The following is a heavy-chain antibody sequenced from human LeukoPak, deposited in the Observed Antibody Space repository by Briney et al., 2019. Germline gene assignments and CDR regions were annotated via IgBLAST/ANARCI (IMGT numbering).Heavy chain of an antibody. CDR1: GYTFTSYG. D-gene: IGHD2-2*01. V-gene: IGHV1-18*01. J-gene: IGHJ4*02. Sequence: ASVKVSCKASGYTFTSYGITWVRQAPGQGLEWMGWISAYNGNTNYAQKLQGRVTMTTDTSTSTAYLDLRSLRSDDTAVYYCARAEQYQPLLHRGQGTLVTVSS. CDR2: ISAYNGNT. CDR3: ARAEQYQPLLH.